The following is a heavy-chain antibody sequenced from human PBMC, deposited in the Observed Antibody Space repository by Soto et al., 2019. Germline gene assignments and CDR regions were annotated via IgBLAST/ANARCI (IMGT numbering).Heavy chain of an antibody. CDR2: ISAYNGNT. V-gene: IGHV1-18*01. J-gene: IGHJ4*02. CDR1: GYTFTSYA. CDR3: ARDSPPPRE. Sequence: QVQLVQSGAEVKKPGASVKVSCKASGYTFTSYAISWVRQAPGQGLEWMGWISAYNGNTNYAQKRQXXXTXPTDTSTSTAYMELRRLRSDDTAVYYCARDSPPPREWGQGTLVTVSS.